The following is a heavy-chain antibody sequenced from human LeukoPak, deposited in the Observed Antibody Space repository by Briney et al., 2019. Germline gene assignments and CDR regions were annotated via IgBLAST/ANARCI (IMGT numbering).Heavy chain of an antibody. J-gene: IGHJ6*02. CDR1: GGSISSGGYY. CDR3: ARDRLVVPAANAYYYYGMDV. D-gene: IGHD2-2*01. V-gene: IGHV4-31*03. CDR2: IYYSGST. Sequence: SETLSLTCTVSGGSISSGGYYWSWIRQHPGKGLEWIGYIYYSGSTYYNPSLKSRVTISVDTSKNQFSLKLSSVTAADTAVYYCARDRLVVPAANAYYYYGMDVWGQGTTVTVSS.